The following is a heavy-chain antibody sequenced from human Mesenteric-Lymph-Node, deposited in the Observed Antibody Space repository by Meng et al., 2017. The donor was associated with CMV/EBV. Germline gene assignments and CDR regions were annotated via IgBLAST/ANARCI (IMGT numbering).Heavy chain of an antibody. V-gene: IGHV3-53*01. Sequence: GESLKISCAASGFTVSSNYMSWVRQAPGKGLEWVSVIYSGGSTYYADSVKGRFTISRDNSKNSLYLQMNSLRAEDTAVYYCARATGYSSNYWGQGTLVTVSS. J-gene: IGHJ4*02. CDR2: IYSGGST. D-gene: IGHD6-19*01. CDR1: GFTVSSNY. CDR3: ARATGYSSNY.